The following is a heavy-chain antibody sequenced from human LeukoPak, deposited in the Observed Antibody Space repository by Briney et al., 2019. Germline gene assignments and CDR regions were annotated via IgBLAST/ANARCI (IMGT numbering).Heavy chain of an antibody. CDR1: GFTFSSYG. CDR2: ISYDGSNK. D-gene: IGHD2-2*03. J-gene: IGHJ4*02. Sequence: GGSLRLSCAASGFTFSSYGMHWVRQAPGKGLEWVAVISYDGSNKYYADSVKGRFTISRDNSKNTLYLQMNSLRAEDTAVYYCAKDLGYCSSTSRAPGVYWGQGTLVTVSS. V-gene: IGHV3-30*18. CDR3: AKDLGYCSSTSRAPGVY.